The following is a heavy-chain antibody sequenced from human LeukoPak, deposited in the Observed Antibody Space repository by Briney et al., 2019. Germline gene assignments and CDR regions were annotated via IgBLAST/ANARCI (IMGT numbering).Heavy chain of an antibody. J-gene: IGHJ4*02. D-gene: IGHD5-12*01. CDR2: IRSKTDGETT. CDR3: TTTVRGHVESDY. Sequence: KPGGSLRLSCAASGFTFSNAWMSWVRQAPGKGLEWVGRIRSKTDGETTDYAAPVKGRFTISRDDSKDTLYLQMNNLKTEDTAVYYCTTTVRGHVESDYWGQGILVTVSS. V-gene: IGHV3-15*01. CDR1: GFTFSNAW.